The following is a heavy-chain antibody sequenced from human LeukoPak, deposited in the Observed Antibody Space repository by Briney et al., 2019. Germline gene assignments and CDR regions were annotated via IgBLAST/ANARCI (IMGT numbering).Heavy chain of an antibody. CDR3: ARVLHTSAFSFDF. CDR1: GFTFSSYG. J-gene: IGHJ4*02. Sequence: PGGSLRLSCAASGFTFSSYGMHWVRQAPGRGLEWVAIIWYDGSNKYYADSVKGRFTISRDDSKNTLYLQMNSLTAGDTAVYYCARVLHTSAFSFDFWGQGSLVTVSS. D-gene: IGHD6-19*01. V-gene: IGHV3-33*08. CDR2: IWYDGSNK.